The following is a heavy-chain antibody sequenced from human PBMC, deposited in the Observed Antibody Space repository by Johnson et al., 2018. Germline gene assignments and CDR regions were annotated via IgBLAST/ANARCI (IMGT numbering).Heavy chain of an antibody. Sequence: QVQLQQGGAGLLKASETLSLSCAVYGGSFSGYYWSWIRQPPGKGLEWIGEINHSGSTNYNPSLKSQVTISVDTSKNQFSLTLSPWTAADTAVYYCAKDTVVASSYYYGMDVWGQGTTVTVSS. J-gene: IGHJ6*02. CDR1: GGSFSGYY. D-gene: IGHD3-22*01. CDR2: INHSGST. V-gene: IGHV4-34*01. CDR3: AKDTVVASSYYYGMDV.